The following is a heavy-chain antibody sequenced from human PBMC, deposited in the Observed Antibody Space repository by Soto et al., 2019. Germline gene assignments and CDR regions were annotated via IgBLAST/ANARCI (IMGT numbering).Heavy chain of an antibody. J-gene: IGHJ4*02. D-gene: IGHD3-22*01. V-gene: IGHV3-53*01. Sequence: GGSLRLSCVASGFSVSTNYMSWVRQAPGKRPEWVSGIYSGDTTYYADSVKGRFTISKDNAKNTLYLQMDSLRVEDTAVYYCARPTSSGYIYYWGQGTLVTVSS. CDR2: IYSGDTT. CDR1: GFSVSTNY. CDR3: ARPTSSGYIYY.